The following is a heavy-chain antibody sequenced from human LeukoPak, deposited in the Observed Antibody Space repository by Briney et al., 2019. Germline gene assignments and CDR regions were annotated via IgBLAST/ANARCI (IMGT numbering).Heavy chain of an antibody. J-gene: IGHJ4*02. V-gene: IGHV4-34*01. CDR3: ARKSGYARDY. Sequence: GSLRLSCAASGVTFSDYYMSWIRQAPGKGLEWIGEINHSGSTSNHNPSLKSRVTMSVDTSKNQFSLKLSSVTAADTAVYYCARKSGYARDYWGQGNLVTVSS. D-gene: IGHD5-12*01. CDR2: INHSGST. CDR1: GVTFSDYY.